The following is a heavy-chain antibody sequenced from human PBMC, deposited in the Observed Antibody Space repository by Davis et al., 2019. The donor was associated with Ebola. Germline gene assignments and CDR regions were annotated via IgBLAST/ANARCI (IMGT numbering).Heavy chain of an antibody. Sequence: ASVKVSCKASGYTFTSYAMHWVRQAPGQRLEWMGWINAGNGNTKYSQKFQGRVTITRDTSASTAYMELSSLKSEDTAVYYCARLTYYYDSSGQVYYFDYWGQGTLVTVSS. D-gene: IGHD3-22*01. CDR3: ARLTYYYDSSGQVYYFDY. J-gene: IGHJ4*02. CDR2: INAGNGNT. CDR1: GYTFTSYA. V-gene: IGHV1-3*01.